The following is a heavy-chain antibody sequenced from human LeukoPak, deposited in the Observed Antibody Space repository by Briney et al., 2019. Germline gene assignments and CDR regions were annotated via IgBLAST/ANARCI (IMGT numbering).Heavy chain of an antibody. V-gene: IGHV3-23*01. D-gene: IGHD6-19*01. CDR3: AKSIAVATGLFDY. Sequence: GGSLRLSCAASGFTFSSYAMSWARQAPWKGLEWVSAISGSGGSTYYADSVKGRFTISRDNSKNTLYLQMNSLRAEDTAVYYCAKSIAVATGLFDYWGQGTLVTVSS. J-gene: IGHJ4*02. CDR1: GFTFSSYA. CDR2: ISGSGGST.